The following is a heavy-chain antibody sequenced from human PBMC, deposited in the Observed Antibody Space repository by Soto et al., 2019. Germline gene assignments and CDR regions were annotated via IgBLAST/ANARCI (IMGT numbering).Heavy chain of an antibody. CDR1: GCSISSYY. D-gene: IGHD3-9*01. CDR2: IYYSGST. V-gene: IGHV4-59*01. CDR3: ARDGVHDMANDYYYGMDV. J-gene: IGHJ6*02. Sequence: QVQLQESGPGLVKPSETLSLTCTVSGCSISSYYWSWIRQPPGTGLEWVGYIYYSGSTNYNPSLKSRVTISVDTSNNQFSLKLSCVTAADTAVYYCARDGVHDMANDYYYGMDVWGQGTTVTVSS.